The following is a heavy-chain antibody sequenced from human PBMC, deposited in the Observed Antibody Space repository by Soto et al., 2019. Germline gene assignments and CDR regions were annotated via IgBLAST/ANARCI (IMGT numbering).Heavy chain of an antibody. Sequence: PSQTLSLPCAISGDSVSSNSAAWNWIRQSPSRGLEWLGRTYYRSKWYNDYAVSVKSRITINPDTSKNQFSLQLNSVTPEDTAVYYCARDESITIFGVVIEDDYYGMDVWGQGTTVTVSS. V-gene: IGHV6-1*01. J-gene: IGHJ6*02. D-gene: IGHD3-3*01. CDR3: ARDESITIFGVVIEDDYYGMDV. CDR1: GDSVSSNSAA. CDR2: TYYRSKWYN.